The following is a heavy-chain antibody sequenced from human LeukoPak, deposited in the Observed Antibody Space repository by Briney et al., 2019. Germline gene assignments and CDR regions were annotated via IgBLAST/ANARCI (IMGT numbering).Heavy chain of an antibody. CDR2: IIPIFGTA. D-gene: IGHD6-6*01. V-gene: IGHV1-69*05. Sequence: ASVTVSCKASGGTFSSYAISWVRQAPGQGLEWMGGIIPIFGTANYAQKFQGRVTITTDESTSTAYMELSSLRSEDTAVYYCARAGAARLTWDYWGQGTLVTVSS. CDR1: GGTFSSYA. J-gene: IGHJ4*02. CDR3: ARAGAARLTWDY.